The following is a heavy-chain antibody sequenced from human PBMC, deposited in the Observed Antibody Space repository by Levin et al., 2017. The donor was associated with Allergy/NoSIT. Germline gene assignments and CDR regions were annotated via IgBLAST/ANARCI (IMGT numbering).Heavy chain of an antibody. CDR1: GYTFSKFG. V-gene: IGHV1-18*01. J-gene: IGHJ4*02. CDR2: ISAHNGNT. CDR3: AASISLVRGIPKNYLDY. D-gene: IGHD3-10*01. Sequence: ASVKVSCKTSGYTFSKFGFNWVRQAPGQGLEWMGWISAHNGNTIYAQKDQGRVTMTTDTSTSTAYMELRSLRSDDTAVYYCAASISLVRGIPKNYLDYWGQGTLVTVSS.